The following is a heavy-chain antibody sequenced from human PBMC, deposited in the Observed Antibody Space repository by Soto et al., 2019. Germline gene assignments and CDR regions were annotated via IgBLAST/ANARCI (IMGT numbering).Heavy chain of an antibody. CDR3: ARDDDYGDNGLDY. D-gene: IGHD4-17*01. J-gene: IGHJ4*02. V-gene: IGHV3-33*01. CDR2: ILDDGSDK. Sequence: QVQLVESGGGVVQPGRSLRLSCAASGFSFSSYGMHWVRQAPGKGLEWVAVILDDGSDKDYTDAVKGRFTISRDNSKNTLYLEMNSLRAEDTAVYYCARDDDYGDNGLDYWCQGNLVTVSS. CDR1: GFSFSSYG.